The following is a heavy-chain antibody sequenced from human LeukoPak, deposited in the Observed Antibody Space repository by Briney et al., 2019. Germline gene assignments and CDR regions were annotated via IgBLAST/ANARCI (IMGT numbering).Heavy chain of an antibody. CDR2: IKQDGSEK. Sequence: QSGGSLRLSCAASGFTFSSYWMSWVRQAPGKGLEWVANIKQDGSEKYYVDSAKGRFTISRDNAKNSLYLQMNSLRAEDTAVYYCARESIAVAGAFDYWGQGTLVTVSS. D-gene: IGHD6-19*01. V-gene: IGHV3-7*03. J-gene: IGHJ4*02. CDR3: ARESIAVAGAFDY. CDR1: GFTFSSYW.